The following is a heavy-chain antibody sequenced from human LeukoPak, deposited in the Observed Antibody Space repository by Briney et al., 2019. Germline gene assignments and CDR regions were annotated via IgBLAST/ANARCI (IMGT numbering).Heavy chain of an antibody. CDR3: ARANPRSSWQGEFDY. V-gene: IGHV4-30-4*01. CDR2: IYYSGST. J-gene: IGHJ4*02. Sequence: SETLSLTCTVSGASISSGDYYWSWIRQPPGKGLEWIGYIYYSGSTYYNPSLKSRVTISVDTSKNQFSLKLNSVTAADTAVYYCARANPRSSWQGEFDYWGQGTLVTVSS. D-gene: IGHD6-13*01. CDR1: GASISSGDYY.